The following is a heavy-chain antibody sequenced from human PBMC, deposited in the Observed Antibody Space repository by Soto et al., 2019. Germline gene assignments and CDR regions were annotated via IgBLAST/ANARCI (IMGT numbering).Heavy chain of an antibody. CDR2: IKQDGSEK. J-gene: IGHJ4*02. D-gene: IGHD2-2*01. CDR3: ARGPDIVVVPAVYTGNYFDY. CDR1: GFTFSSYW. Sequence: GESLKISCAASGFTFSSYWMSWVRQAPGKGLEWVANIKQDGSEKYYVDSVKGRFTISRDNAKNSLYLQMNSLRAEDTAVYYCARGPDIVVVPAVYTGNYFDYWGQGTLVTVSS. V-gene: IGHV3-7*01.